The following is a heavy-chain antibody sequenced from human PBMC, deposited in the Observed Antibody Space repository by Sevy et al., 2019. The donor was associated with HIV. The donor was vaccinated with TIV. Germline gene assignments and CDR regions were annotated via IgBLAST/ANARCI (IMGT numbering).Heavy chain of an antibody. CDR2: IYYSGST. CDR3: ARDARYGDAFDY. V-gene: IGHV4-31*03. Sequence: SETLSLTCTVSGGSISSGGYYWSWIRQHPGKGLEWIGYIYYSGSTYYNPSLKSRVTISVDTSKNQFSLKLSSVTAADTAVYYCARDARYGDAFDYWGQRTLVTVSS. CDR1: GGSISSGGYY. D-gene: IGHD4-17*01. J-gene: IGHJ4*02.